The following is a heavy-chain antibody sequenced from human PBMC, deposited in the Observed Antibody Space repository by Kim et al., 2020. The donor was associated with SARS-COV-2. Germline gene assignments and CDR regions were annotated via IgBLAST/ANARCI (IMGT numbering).Heavy chain of an antibody. Sequence: GGSLRLSCAASGFTFDDYAMHWVRQAPGKGLEWVSLISGDGGSTYYADSVKGRFTISRDNSKNSLYLQMNSLRTEDTALYYCAKGSGGSCYSCAFDIWGQGTMVTVSS. CDR2: ISGDGGST. J-gene: IGHJ3*02. CDR3: AKGSGGSCYSCAFDI. V-gene: IGHV3-43*02. D-gene: IGHD2-15*01. CDR1: GFTFDDYA.